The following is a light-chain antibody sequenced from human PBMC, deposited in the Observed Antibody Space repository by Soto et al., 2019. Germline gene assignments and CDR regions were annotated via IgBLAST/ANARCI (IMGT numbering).Light chain of an antibody. CDR3: GTQDSSRSAGV. J-gene: IGLJ3*02. CDR1: SSSIGNNY. V-gene: IGLV1-51*02. Sequence: QSVLTQPPSVSAAPGQTVTISCSGSSSSIGNNYVSWYQQLPGTAPTPLIYENNQRPSGIPDRFSGSMAGTSATPGITGLRPETEDEDDCGTQDSSRSAGVFGGGTKLTVL. CDR2: ENN.